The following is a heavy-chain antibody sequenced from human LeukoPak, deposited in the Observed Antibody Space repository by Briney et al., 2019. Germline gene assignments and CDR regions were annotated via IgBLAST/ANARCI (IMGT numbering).Heavy chain of an antibody. D-gene: IGHD3-22*01. J-gene: IGHJ4*02. CDR2: IIPNLGIA. Sequence: SVKVSCKASGGTFSSYTISWVRQAPGQGLEWMGRIIPNLGIANYAQKFQGRVTITADKSTSTAYMELSSLRSEDTAVYYCARALLDYYDSSGYLDYWGQGTLVTVSS. CDR1: GGTFSSYT. V-gene: IGHV1-69*02. CDR3: ARALLDYYDSSGYLDY.